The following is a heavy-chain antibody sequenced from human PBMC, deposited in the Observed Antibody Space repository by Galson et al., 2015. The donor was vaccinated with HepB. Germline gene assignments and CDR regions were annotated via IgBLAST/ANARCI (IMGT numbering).Heavy chain of an antibody. CDR1: GGTFSRYA. CDR3: ASHVVSGSYWYFDY. CDR2: IIPIFGTA. D-gene: IGHD1-26*01. V-gene: IGHV1-69*06. J-gene: IGHJ4*02. Sequence: SVKVSCKASGGTFSRYAISWVRQAPGQGLEWMGGIIPIFGTANYAQKFQGRVTITADKSTSTAYMELSSLRSEDTAVYYCASHVVSGSYWYFDYWGQGTLVTVSS.